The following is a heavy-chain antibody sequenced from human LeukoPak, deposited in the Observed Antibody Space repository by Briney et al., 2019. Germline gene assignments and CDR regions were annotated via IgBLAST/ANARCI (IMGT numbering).Heavy chain of an antibody. CDR3: ARGDVWGSYRYYRPIFDY. CDR2: INHSGST. V-gene: IGHV4-34*01. Sequence: GSLRLSCAASGFTFRTYDMNWVRQPPGKGLEWIGEINHSGSTNYNPSLKSRVTISVDTSKNQFSLKLSSVTAADTAVYYCARGDVWGSYRYYRPIFDYWGQGTLVTVSS. D-gene: IGHD3-16*02. J-gene: IGHJ4*02. CDR1: GFTFRTYD.